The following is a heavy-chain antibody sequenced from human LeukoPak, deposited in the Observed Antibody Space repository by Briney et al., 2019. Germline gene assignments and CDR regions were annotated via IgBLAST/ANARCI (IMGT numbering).Heavy chain of an antibody. Sequence: PSETLSLTRTVSGGAISSTTYYWGWLRQPPGKGLEWIVNIYYSGSTYYNPSLKSRVTISVDTSTNQFSLKLSSVTAADTAVYYCARRNPTVVTPRYFDYWGQGTLVTVSS. CDR1: GGAISSTTYY. V-gene: IGHV4-39*07. J-gene: IGHJ4*02. CDR3: ARRNPTVVTPRYFDY. D-gene: IGHD4-23*01. CDR2: IYYSGST.